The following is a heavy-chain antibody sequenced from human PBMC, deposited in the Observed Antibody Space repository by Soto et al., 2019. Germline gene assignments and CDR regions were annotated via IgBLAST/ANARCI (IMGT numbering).Heavy chain of an antibody. CDR1: GYSFTSYW. CDR2: IDPSDSYT. CDR3: ARGPGGYYYSGMDV. J-gene: IGHJ6*02. V-gene: IGHV5-10-1*01. Sequence: GESLNISCKGSGYSFTSYWISWVRQMPGKGLEWMGRIDPSDSYTNYSPSFQGHVTISADKSISTAYLQWSSLKASDTAMHYCARGPGGYYYSGMDVWGQGTTVTVSS.